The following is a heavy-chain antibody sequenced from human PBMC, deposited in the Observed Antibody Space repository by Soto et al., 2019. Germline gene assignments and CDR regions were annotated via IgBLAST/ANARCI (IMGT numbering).Heavy chain of an antibody. CDR2: IYHSGST. CDR3: ATDSYGQRHLDG. V-gene: IGHV4-4*02. CDR1: SGSISSSNW. Sequence: QVQLQESGPGLVKPSGTLSLTCAVSSGSISSSNWWSWGRQPPGKGLEWMGDIYHSGSTNYNPPLRSRVTISVDKSKNQFFLKLSSVASADTAVYYCATDSYGQRHLDGRGKGTTVTVSS. J-gene: IGHJ6*04. D-gene: IGHD6-25*01.